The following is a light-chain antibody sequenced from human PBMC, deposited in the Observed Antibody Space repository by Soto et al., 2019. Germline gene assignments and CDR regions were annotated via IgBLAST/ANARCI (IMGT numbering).Light chain of an antibody. Sequence: QSALTQPASMSGSPGQSITISCTGTSSDVGAYNYVSWYQQHPGKAPKLMIYDVNIRPSGVSNRFSGSKSGNTASLTISGLQAEDEADYYCTSWTTSTTMKFGGGTKLTVL. CDR1: SSDVGAYNY. CDR2: DVN. J-gene: IGLJ2*01. V-gene: IGLV2-14*01. CDR3: TSWTTSTTMK.